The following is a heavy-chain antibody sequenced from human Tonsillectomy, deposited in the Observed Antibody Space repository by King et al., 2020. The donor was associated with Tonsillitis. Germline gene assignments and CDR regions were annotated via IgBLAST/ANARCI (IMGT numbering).Heavy chain of an antibody. J-gene: IGHJ6*02. CDR2: IYYSGGT. D-gene: IGHD3-10*01. CDR3: AREEYYGSGSYYKIDYFYGMDV. CDR1: GGSISSGGNS. Sequence: QLQESGPGLVKPSQTLSITCAVSGGSISSGGNSWSWIRQPPGKGLEWIGFIYYSGGTYYNPSLKSRVTISADTSKNQFSLELSSATAADTAVYYCAREEYYGSGSYYKIDYFYGMDVWGQGTTVTVSS. V-gene: IGHV4-30-4*07.